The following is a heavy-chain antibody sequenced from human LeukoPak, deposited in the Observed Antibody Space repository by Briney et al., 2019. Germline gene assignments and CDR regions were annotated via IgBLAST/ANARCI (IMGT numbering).Heavy chain of an antibody. Sequence: GGSLRLSCAASGFTFSRYWMTWVRQAPGKGLEGVANIKQDGSEKYYVDSVKGRFTISRDNAKNSLYLQMNSLRVEDTAVYFCARAMVWDHGDYWGQGTLVTVSS. CDR1: GFTFSRYW. D-gene: IGHD1-14*01. V-gene: IGHV3-7*01. CDR3: ARAMVWDHGDY. J-gene: IGHJ4*02. CDR2: IKQDGSEK.